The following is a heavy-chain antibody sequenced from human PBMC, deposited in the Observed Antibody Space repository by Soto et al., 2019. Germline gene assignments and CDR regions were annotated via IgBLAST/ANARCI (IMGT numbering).Heavy chain of an antibody. CDR2: IDPSDSYT. J-gene: IGHJ3*02. CDR1: GYSFTSYW. CDR3: ARGMGSSGYYYKRHDAFDI. D-gene: IGHD3-22*01. Sequence: GESLKISCKGSGYSFTSYWISWVRQMPGKGLEWMGRIDPSDSYTNYSPSFQGHVTISADKSISTAYLQWSSLKASDTAMYYCARGMGSSGYYYKRHDAFDIWGQGTMVTVSS. V-gene: IGHV5-10-1*01.